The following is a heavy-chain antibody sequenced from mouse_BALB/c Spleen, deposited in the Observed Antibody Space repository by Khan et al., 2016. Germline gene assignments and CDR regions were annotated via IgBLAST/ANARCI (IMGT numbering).Heavy chain of an antibody. CDR1: GYTFTSDW. D-gene: IGHD1-1*01. Sequence: QVQLQESGAELAKPGASVKMSCKASGYTFTSDWRHWGKQRPGQDLEGIGYINPSTGYTEYNQKFKDKATMTADKSSSKAYMQLSSVTTEDTAAYYSGSSYDSGSSYRATDYCGQRTSVPVSS. CDR3: GSSYDSGSSYRATDY. J-gene: IGHJ4*01. V-gene: IGHV1-7*01. CDR2: INPSTGYT.